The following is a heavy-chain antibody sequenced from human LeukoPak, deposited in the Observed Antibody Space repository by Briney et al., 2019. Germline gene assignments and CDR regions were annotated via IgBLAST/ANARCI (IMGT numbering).Heavy chain of an antibody. Sequence: ASVKVSCKASGYTFTGYYMHWVRQAPGQGLEWMGYINPNSGGTNYAQKFQGRVAMTSDTSFSTVYMELSRLRSDDTAVYYCTRGGSPPFHYWGQGTLVTVSS. J-gene: IGHJ4*02. V-gene: IGHV1-2*02. CDR3: TRGGSPPFHY. CDR2: INPNSGGT. CDR1: GYTFTGYY. D-gene: IGHD2-15*01.